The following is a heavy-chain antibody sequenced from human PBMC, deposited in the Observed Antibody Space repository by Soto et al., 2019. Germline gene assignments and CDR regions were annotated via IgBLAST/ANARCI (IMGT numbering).Heavy chain of an antibody. J-gene: IGHJ5*02. V-gene: IGHV1-3*01. Sequence: AVKVACTDSGYTFTSYSMHSVRQAPEQRPEWLRWFNDCNGNTQYSQKFKGRLTITRDTSESKVDMAMSSLRSEDTAVYYCARSSGERSRSNEYNCIDVWGKGTMVTVSS. CDR2: FNDCNGNT. CDR1: GYTFTSYS. D-gene: IGHD3-3*01. CDR3: ARSSGERSRSNEYNCIDV.